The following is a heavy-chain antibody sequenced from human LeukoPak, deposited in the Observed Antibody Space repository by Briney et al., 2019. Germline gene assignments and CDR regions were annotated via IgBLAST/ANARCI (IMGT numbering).Heavy chain of an antibody. J-gene: IGHJ5*02. D-gene: IGHD3-10*01. V-gene: IGHV3-48*01. CDR3: ARDGITMVRGVIITYWFDP. CDR1: GFTFSNYN. CDR2: LSRSGSTI. Sequence: PGGSLRLSCAASGFTFSNYNMNWVRQAPGKGLEWVSLLSRSGSTIYYADSVKGRFTISRDNSKNTLYLQMNSLRAEDTAVYYCARDGITMVRGVIITYWFDPWGQGTLVTVSS.